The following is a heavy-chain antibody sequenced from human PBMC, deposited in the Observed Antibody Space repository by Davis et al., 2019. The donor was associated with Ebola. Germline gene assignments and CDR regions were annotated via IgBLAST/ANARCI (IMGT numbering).Heavy chain of an antibody. CDR1: GYTFTSYA. V-gene: IGHV1-3*01. CDR2: INAGNGNT. CDR3: ARDGYYDILTGYPFDY. D-gene: IGHD3-9*01. Sequence: ASVKVSCKASGYTFTSYAMHWVRQAPGQRLEWMGWINAGNGNTKYSQKFQGRVTMTRDTSTSTVYMELSSLRSEDTAVYYCARDGYYDILTGYPFDYWGQGTLVTVSS. J-gene: IGHJ4*02.